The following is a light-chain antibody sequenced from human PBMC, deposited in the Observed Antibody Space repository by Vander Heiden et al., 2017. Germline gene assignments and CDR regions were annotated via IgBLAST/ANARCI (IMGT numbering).Light chain of an antibody. J-gene: IGLJ2*01. CDR3: CSYAGSYTPHVV. V-gene: IGLV2-11*01. CDR2: EVS. Sequence: QSARTQPRSVSGSHGQSVTISCTGTSSDVGGYNYVSWYQQHPGKAPKLMIYEVSKRPSGVPDRFSGSKSGNTASLTISGLQAEDEADYYCCSYAGSYTPHVVFGGGTKLTVL. CDR1: SSDVGGYNY.